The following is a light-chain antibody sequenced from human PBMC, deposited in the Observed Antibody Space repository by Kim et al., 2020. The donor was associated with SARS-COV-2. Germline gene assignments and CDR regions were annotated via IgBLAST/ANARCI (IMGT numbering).Light chain of an antibody. Sequence: DIVMTQSPDSLAVSLGERATINCKSSQSVLYISNSKNYLAWYQQKPGQPPKLLIYWASTRESGVPDRFSGSGSGTDFTPTISSLQAEDVAVYYCQQYYSTPRTFGQGTKVDIK. V-gene: IGKV4-1*01. CDR2: WAS. J-gene: IGKJ1*01. CDR1: QSVLYISNSKNY. CDR3: QQYYSTPRT.